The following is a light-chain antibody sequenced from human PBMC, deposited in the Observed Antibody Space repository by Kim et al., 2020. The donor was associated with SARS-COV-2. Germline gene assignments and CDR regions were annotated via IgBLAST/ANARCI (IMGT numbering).Light chain of an antibody. J-gene: IGKJ1*01. CDR3: QHYNTCTSPRT. V-gene: IGKV3-15*01. Sequence: ETVMTQSPATLSVSAGERATLSCRASQTVYNDLNWYQQKPGRAPTLLIYGASTRATGISARFNGSGSGTDFTLTISSLQSDDYGIYYYQHYNTCTSPRTFGQGTKVDIK. CDR1: QTVYND. CDR2: GAS.